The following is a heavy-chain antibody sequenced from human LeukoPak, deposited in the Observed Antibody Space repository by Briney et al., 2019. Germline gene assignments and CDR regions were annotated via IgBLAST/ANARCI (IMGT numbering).Heavy chain of an antibody. D-gene: IGHD2/OR15-2a*01. CDR3: ARHATTYRLNWFDS. V-gene: IGHV4-59*08. J-gene: IGHJ5*01. CDR1: GGSINSYY. Sequence: SGTLSLTCTVSGGSINSYYWSWIRQPPGKGLEWIGYIYYSGSTNYDTSLKSRVTISVDTSKNQFSLKLRSVTAADTAVYYCARHATTYRLNWFDSWGQGTLVTVSS. CDR2: IYYSGST.